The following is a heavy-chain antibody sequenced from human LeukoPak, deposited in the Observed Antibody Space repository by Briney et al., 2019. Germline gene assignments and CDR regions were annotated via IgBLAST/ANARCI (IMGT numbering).Heavy chain of an antibody. Sequence: SQTLSLTCAISGDSVSSNSAAWSWVRQSPSRGLEWLGRTYYRSKWYNDYAVSVKSRIIINPDTSKNQFSLHLNSVTPEDTAVYYCARVLEYSGSWNYFDYWGQGTLVTVSS. CDR3: ARVLEYSGSWNYFDY. CDR1: GDSVSSNSAA. V-gene: IGHV6-1*01. D-gene: IGHD6-13*01. J-gene: IGHJ4*02. CDR2: TYYRSKWYN.